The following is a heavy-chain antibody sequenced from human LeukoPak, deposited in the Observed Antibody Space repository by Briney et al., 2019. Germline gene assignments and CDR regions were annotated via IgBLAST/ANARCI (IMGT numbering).Heavy chain of an antibody. D-gene: IGHD3-10*01. CDR2: MSSSSSYI. CDR3: ARVGGITLALAPSPFPDYNYYYMDV. V-gene: IGHV3-21*01. J-gene: IGHJ6*03. CDR1: GFTFTSYA. Sequence: PGGSLRLSCGASGFTFTSYAMTWVRQAPGKGLEWVSSMSSSSSYIYYTDSVKGRFTISRDNAKKSLYLQMNSLRAEDTAVYYCARVGGITLALAPSPFPDYNYYYMDVWGKGTTVTVSS.